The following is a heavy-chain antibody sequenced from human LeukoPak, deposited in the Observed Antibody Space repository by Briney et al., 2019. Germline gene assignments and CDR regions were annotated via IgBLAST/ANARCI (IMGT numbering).Heavy chain of an antibody. D-gene: IGHD3-3*01. Sequence: GGSLRLSCAASGFTFSSYAMSWVRQAPVKGLEWVSAISGSGGSTYYADSVKGRFTISRDNSKNTLDLQMNSLRAEDTAVYYCAQGALRFLEGLLGGDYWGQGTLVTVSS. CDR2: ISGSGGST. CDR3: AQGALRFLEGLLGGDY. CDR1: GFTFSSYA. J-gene: IGHJ4*02. V-gene: IGHV3-23*01.